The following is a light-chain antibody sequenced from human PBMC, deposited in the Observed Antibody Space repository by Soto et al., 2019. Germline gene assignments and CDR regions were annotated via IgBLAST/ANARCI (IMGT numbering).Light chain of an antibody. CDR2: DAS. J-gene: IGKJ4*01. Sequence: DIQMTQSPTSLSASAGDRVTITCQASKDISNSLNWYQQKPGKAPKLLIYDASNLETGVPSSFSGSGSGTDFTFTISSLQPEDIATYYCQQYAYLPLTFGGGTKVEIK. CDR1: KDISNS. V-gene: IGKV1-33*01. CDR3: QQYAYLPLT.